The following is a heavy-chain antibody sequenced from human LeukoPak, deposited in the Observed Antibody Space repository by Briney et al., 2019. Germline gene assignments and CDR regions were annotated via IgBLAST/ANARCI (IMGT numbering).Heavy chain of an antibody. Sequence: QSGGSLRLSCTASGFTFGDYAMSWFRQAPGKGLEWVGFIRSKVYGVTTEYAASVKGRFTISRDDSKSIAYLQMNSLKTEDTAVYYCTRDQDRHVLLWFGETGGVWGQGTTVTVSS. CDR3: TRDQDRHVLLWFGETGGV. CDR2: IRSKVYGVTT. J-gene: IGHJ6*02. V-gene: IGHV3-49*03. D-gene: IGHD3-10*01. CDR1: GFTFGDYA.